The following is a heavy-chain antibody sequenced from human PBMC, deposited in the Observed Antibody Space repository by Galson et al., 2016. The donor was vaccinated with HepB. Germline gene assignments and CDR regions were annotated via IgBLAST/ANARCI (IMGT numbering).Heavy chain of an antibody. V-gene: IGHV3-30-3*01. Sequence: SLRLSCAVSGFTFSRYVMYWVRQAPGKGLEWVAVLSYDGSNEYYADSVKGRFTISRDNSKNTRYLQMNSLRGEDTAVYYCASEILGHCSGGSCYTGDHWGQGTLVTVSS. J-gene: IGHJ4*02. CDR3: ASEILGHCSGGSCYTGDH. D-gene: IGHD2-15*01. CDR2: LSYDGSNE. CDR1: GFTFSRYV.